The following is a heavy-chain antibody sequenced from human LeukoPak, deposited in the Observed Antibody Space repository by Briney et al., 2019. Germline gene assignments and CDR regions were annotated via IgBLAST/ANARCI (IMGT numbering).Heavy chain of an antibody. CDR2: IRYDGSNK. Sequence: PGGSLRLSCAAAGFTFSSYGMHWVRQAPGKGLEWVAFIRYDGSNKYYADSVKGRFTISRDNSKNTLYLQMNSLRAEDTAVYYCAKDLTTHQYYYGSGSDASYYYYMDVWGKGTTVTISS. V-gene: IGHV3-30*02. J-gene: IGHJ6*03. D-gene: IGHD3-10*01. CDR1: GFTFSSYG. CDR3: AKDLTTHQYYYGSGSDASYYYYMDV.